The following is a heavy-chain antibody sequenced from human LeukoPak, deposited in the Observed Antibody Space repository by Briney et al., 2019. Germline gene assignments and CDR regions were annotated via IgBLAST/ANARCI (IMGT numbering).Heavy chain of an antibody. V-gene: IGHV3-23*01. CDR1: GFTFSNFA. J-gene: IGHJ4*02. CDR2: LYGGGDVT. CDR3: AKARGPAATHPEY. Sequence: GGSLRLSCAASGFTFSNFAMTWVRQAPGKGLEWVSGLYGGGDVTYYADSVKGRFTISRDDAKNTLYLQMNSLRAEDTAVYYCAKARGPAATHPEYRGQGTLVTVSS. D-gene: IGHD6-25*01.